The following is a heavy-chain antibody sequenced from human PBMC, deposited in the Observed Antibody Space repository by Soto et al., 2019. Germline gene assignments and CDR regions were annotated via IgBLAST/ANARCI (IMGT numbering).Heavy chain of an antibody. D-gene: IGHD3-10*01. V-gene: IGHV4-59*01. Sequence: SETLSLTCTVSGGSISSYYWTWIRQPPGKGLEWIGYIYYSGSTNYNLSLKSRVTISVDTSKNQFSLKLSSVTAADTAVYYCARDHRQYYYGSGRSSYAFDIWGQGTMGTV. CDR2: IYYSGST. J-gene: IGHJ3*02. CDR3: ARDHRQYYYGSGRSSYAFDI. CDR1: GGSISSYY.